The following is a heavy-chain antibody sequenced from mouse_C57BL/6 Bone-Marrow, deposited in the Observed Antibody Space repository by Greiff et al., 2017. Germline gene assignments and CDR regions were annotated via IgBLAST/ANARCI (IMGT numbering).Heavy chain of an antibody. V-gene: IGHV1-81*01. Sequence: VQLQQSGAELARPGASVKLSCKASGYTFTSYGISWVKQRTGQGLEWIGEIYPRSGNTYYNEKFRGKATLTAAKSSSTAYMELRSLTSEDSAVYFCARRAYYSNYWYYYDYWGQGTTLTVST. CDR3: ARRAYYSNYWYYYDY. J-gene: IGHJ2*01. CDR2: IYPRSGNT. D-gene: IGHD2-5*01. CDR1: GYTFTSYG.